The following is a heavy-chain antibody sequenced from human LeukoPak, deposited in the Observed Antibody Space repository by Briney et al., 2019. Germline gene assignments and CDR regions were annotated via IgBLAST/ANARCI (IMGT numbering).Heavy chain of an antibody. CDR2: IHDDGRT. J-gene: IGHJ4*02. V-gene: IGHV4/OR15-8*01. Sequence: PSETLSLTCSVSGGSMSDSITWGWVRQPPGKGLEWLANIHDDGRTAPNPSLRSRLTISQDSSKNQFSLKVSSVTAADTAFYYCAKVLTAAGLDVWGQGILVTVSS. CDR1: GGSMSDSIT. CDR3: AKVLTAAGLDV. D-gene: IGHD6-25*01.